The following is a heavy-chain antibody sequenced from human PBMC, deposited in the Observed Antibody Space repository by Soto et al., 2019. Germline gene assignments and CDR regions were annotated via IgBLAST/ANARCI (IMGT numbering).Heavy chain of an antibody. D-gene: IGHD3-16*01. CDR3: AKVPAYDYVWGTYYYFDY. Sequence: GGSLRLSCAASGFTFSNYAMSWVRQAPGKGLEWVSSISGGGSSTYYADSVKGRFTMSRDNSKNTLYLQMNSLRAEDTAVYYCAKVPAYDYVWGTYYYFDYWGLGALVTAPQ. J-gene: IGHJ4*02. CDR1: GFTFSNYA. CDR2: ISGGGSST. V-gene: IGHV3-23*01.